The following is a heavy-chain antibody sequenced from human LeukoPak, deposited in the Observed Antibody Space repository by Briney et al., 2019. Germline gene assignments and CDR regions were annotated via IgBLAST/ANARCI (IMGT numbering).Heavy chain of an antibody. J-gene: IGHJ4*02. CDR2: IDQYGSDQ. CDR3: VRDQGAAGDY. Sequence: EWVFNIDQYGSDQSYLASVTGRFTISRDNAKKSLYLEMNRLSAEDTALYYCVRDQGAAGDYWGQGTLVIVSS. V-gene: IGHV3-7*04. D-gene: IGHD6-13*01.